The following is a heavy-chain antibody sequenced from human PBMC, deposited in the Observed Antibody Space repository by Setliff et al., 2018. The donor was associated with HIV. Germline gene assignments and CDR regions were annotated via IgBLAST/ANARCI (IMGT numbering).Heavy chain of an antibody. CDR3: ARGTRVGANDAFDI. J-gene: IGHJ3*02. D-gene: IGHD1-26*01. CDR2: INPNSGGT. V-gene: IGHV1-2*06. CDR1: GYTSTGYY. Sequence: GASVKVSCKASGYTSTGYYMHWVRQAPGQGLEWMGRINPNSGGTNYARKFQGRVTMTRDTSITTAYMELSRLRSDDTAVYYCARGTRVGANDAFDIWGQGTMVTVSS.